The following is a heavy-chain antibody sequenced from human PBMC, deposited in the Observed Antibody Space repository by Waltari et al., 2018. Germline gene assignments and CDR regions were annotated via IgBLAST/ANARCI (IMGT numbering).Heavy chain of an antibody. D-gene: IGHD5-18*01. CDR2: IYHSGST. CDR1: GYPLSSGYY. Sequence: QVQLQESGPGLVKPSETLSLTCTFSGYPLSSGYYWGWIRQPPGKGLEWIGSIYHSGSTYYNPSLKSRVTISVDTSKNQFSLKLSSVTAADTAVYYCAREGTAMVTGWFDPWGQGTLVTVSS. CDR3: AREGTAMVTGWFDP. J-gene: IGHJ5*02. V-gene: IGHV4-38-2*02.